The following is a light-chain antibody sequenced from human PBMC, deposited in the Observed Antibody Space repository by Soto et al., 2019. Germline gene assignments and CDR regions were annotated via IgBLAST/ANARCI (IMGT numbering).Light chain of an antibody. V-gene: IGLV4-69*01. CDR3: QTWDTGFSVV. CDR2: LNSDGSH. Sequence: QPVLTQSPSASASLGASVKLTCTLSSGHSSYAIAWHQQQPEKGPRFLMKLNSDGSHNKGDGIPDRFSGSSSGAERYLTISSLQSEDEADYHCQTWDTGFSVVFGGGIKLTVL. J-gene: IGLJ2*01. CDR1: SGHSSYA.